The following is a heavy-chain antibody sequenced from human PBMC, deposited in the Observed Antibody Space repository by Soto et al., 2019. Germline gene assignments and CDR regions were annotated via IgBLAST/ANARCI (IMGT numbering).Heavy chain of an antibody. CDR3: ARGAPVYSSSLNYYYDGMDV. V-gene: IGHV4-59*07. J-gene: IGHJ6*02. Sequence: SDTLCLTCTVPRSPITITYWSWIRQAPRKGLEWIGYIYYSGSTNYNPSLKSRVTISVDTSKNQFSLKLSSVTAADTAVYYCARGAPVYSSSLNYYYDGMDVWGQGTTVT. CDR1: RSPITITY. D-gene: IGHD6-6*01. CDR2: IYYSGST.